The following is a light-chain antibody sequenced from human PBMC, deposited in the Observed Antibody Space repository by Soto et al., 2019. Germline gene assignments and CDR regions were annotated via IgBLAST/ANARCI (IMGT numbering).Light chain of an antibody. Sequence: EILFTQSPGTLSLSPGERATLSCRASQSGSDSYLAWYQQKPGQPPRLLIYGASTRANGIPARFSGSGSGTEFTLTISSLQSEDFAAYYCQQYNNWHPITFGQGTRLEIK. V-gene: IGKV3-15*01. CDR1: QSGSDSY. CDR3: QQYNNWHPIT. J-gene: IGKJ5*01. CDR2: GAS.